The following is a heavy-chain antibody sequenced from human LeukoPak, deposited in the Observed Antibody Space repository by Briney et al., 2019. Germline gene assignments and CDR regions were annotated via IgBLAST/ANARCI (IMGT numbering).Heavy chain of an antibody. V-gene: IGHV4-59*01. CDR1: GGTISRYF. D-gene: IGHD1-26*01. Sequence: SETLSLTCTVSGGTISRYFWSWIRQPPGKGLEWIAYIDYSGSTHYNPSLKSRLTISLDASKNQFSLKLSSVTAADTAVYYCARDRRRELLHAFDIWGQGTMVTGSS. CDR2: IDYSGST. J-gene: IGHJ3*02. CDR3: ARDRRRELLHAFDI.